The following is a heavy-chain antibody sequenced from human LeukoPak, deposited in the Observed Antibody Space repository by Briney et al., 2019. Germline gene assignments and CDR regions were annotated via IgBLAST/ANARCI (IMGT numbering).Heavy chain of an antibody. Sequence: GGSLRLSCAASEFSVGSNYMTWVRQAPGKGLEWVSLIYSGGSTYYADSVKGRFTISRDNSKNTLYPQMNSLRAEDTAVYYCARTPYYYDSSGLLFDYWGQGTLVTVSS. V-gene: IGHV3-66*01. CDR3: ARTPYYYDSSGLLFDY. D-gene: IGHD3-22*01. J-gene: IGHJ4*02. CDR2: IYSGGST. CDR1: EFSVGSNY.